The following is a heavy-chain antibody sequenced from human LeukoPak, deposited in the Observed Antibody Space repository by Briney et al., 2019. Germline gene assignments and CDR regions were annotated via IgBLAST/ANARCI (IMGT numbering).Heavy chain of an antibody. Sequence: ASVKVSCKASGYTFTSYYMHWVRQAPGQGLEWMGIINPSGGSTSYAQKFQGRVTMTKDTSTSTVYMELSSLRSEDTAVYYCASSRLSGYIDYWGQGTLVTVSS. J-gene: IGHJ4*02. CDR3: ASSRLSGYIDY. CDR2: INPSGGST. V-gene: IGHV1-46*01. D-gene: IGHD1-26*01. CDR1: GYTFTSYY.